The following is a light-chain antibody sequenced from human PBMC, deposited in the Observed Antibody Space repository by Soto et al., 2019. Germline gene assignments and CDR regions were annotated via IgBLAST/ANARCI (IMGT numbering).Light chain of an antibody. J-gene: IGLJ1*01. CDR1: TSDVGGFDY. Sequence: QSVLTQPASVSGSPGQSITLSCTGTTSDVGGFDYVSWYQQHPGKAPKLMIFDVSNRPSGVSDRFSGSKSGNTASLTSSALQAEDEADYYCSSYTTTGTQVFGTGTKVTVL. CDR3: SSYTTTGTQV. CDR2: DVS. V-gene: IGLV2-14*03.